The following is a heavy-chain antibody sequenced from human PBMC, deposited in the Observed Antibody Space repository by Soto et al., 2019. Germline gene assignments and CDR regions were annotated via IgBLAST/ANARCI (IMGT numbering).Heavy chain of an antibody. J-gene: IGHJ4*01. Sequence: SETLSLTCTVSGGAMYAYYWSWIRQSPGKGLGWIANIYYSGRTNYNPSLKSRVTISVDTSKSQFSLRLRSVTAADTAVYYCARGGHDFAFDYWGHGGLVTVSS. V-gene: IGHV4-59*01. D-gene: IGHD5-12*01. CDR2: IYYSGRT. CDR1: GGAMYAYY. CDR3: ARGGHDFAFDY.